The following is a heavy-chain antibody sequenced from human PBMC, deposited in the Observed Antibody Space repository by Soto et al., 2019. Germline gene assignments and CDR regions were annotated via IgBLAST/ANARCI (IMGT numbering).Heavy chain of an antibody. Sequence: QVQLVQSGAEVKKPGASVKVSCKASGYTFTSYGISWVRQAPEQGLEWMGWISAYNGNTNYAQKLQGRVTMTTDTSTSTADMELRSLISDDTAVYYCARSQSSSWYWFDPWGQGTLVTVSS. D-gene: IGHD6-13*01. CDR1: GYTFTSYG. J-gene: IGHJ5*02. V-gene: IGHV1-18*01. CDR2: ISAYNGNT. CDR3: ARSQSSSWYWFDP.